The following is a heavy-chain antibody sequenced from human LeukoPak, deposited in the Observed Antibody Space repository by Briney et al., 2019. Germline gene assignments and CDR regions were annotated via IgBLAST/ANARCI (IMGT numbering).Heavy chain of an antibody. CDR2: IYYSGST. CDR1: GGSISSYY. CDR3: ARGGAINWFDP. J-gene: IGHJ5*02. Sequence: TSETLSLTCTVSGGSISSYYWSWIRQPPGKGLEWSGYIYYSGSTNYNPSLKSRVPISVDSSKNQFSLKLSSVTAADTAVYYCARGGAINWFDPWGQGTLVTVSS. D-gene: IGHD3-16*01. V-gene: IGHV4-59*01.